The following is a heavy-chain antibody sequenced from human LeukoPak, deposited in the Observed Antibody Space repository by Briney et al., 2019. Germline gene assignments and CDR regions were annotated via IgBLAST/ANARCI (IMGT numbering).Heavy chain of an antibody. CDR3: AASDPMIAKFDY. V-gene: IGHV1-69*04. CDR2: IIPILGIA. Sequence: GASVKVSCKASGYTFTNYAINWVRQAPGQGLEWMGRIIPILGIANYAQKFQGRVTITADKSTSTAYMELSSLRSEDTAVYYCAASDPMIAKFDYWGQGTLVTVSS. D-gene: IGHD3-22*01. J-gene: IGHJ4*02. CDR1: GYTFTNYA.